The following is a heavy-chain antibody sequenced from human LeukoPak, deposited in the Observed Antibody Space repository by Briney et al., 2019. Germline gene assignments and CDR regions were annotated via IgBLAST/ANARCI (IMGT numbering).Heavy chain of an antibody. D-gene: IGHD3-3*02. V-gene: IGHV3-7*01. J-gene: IGHJ5*02. Sequence: GGSLRLSCAASGFTFSSYWMSWVRQAPGKGLEWVANIKQDGSKKDYVDSVKGRFTISRDNAKNSLYLQMNSLRAEDTAVYYCVRDSILAGFDPWGHGTLVTVSS. CDR1: GFTFSSYW. CDR3: VRDSILAGFDP. CDR2: IKQDGSKK.